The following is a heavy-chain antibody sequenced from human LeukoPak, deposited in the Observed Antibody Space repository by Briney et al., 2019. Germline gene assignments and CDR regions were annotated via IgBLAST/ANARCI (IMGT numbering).Heavy chain of an antibody. V-gene: IGHV1-69*05. CDR2: IIPIFGTA. CDR3: ARSVLRYFDWPLSY. J-gene: IGHJ4*02. Sequence: SVKVSCKASGGTFSSYAISWVRQAPGQGLEWMGGIIPIFGTANYAQKFQGRVTITTDESTSTAYMELSRLRTDDTAVYYCARSVLRYFDWPLSYWGQGTLVTVSS. CDR1: GGTFSSYA. D-gene: IGHD3-9*01.